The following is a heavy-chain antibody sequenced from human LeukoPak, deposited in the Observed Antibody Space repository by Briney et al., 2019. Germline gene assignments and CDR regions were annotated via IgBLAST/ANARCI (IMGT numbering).Heavy chain of an antibody. CDR1: GFTFSSYG. V-gene: IGHV3-23*01. D-gene: IGHD2-8*01. J-gene: IGHJ4*02. CDR3: AKSLTGASYCTNGVCY. Sequence: PGGSLRLSCAASGFTFSSYGMSWVRQAPGKGLEWVSAIGGRDGSTYYADSVKGRFTISRDNSKNTLYLQMNSLRAEDTAVYYCAKSLTGASYCTNGVCYWGQGTLVTVSS. CDR2: IGGRDGST.